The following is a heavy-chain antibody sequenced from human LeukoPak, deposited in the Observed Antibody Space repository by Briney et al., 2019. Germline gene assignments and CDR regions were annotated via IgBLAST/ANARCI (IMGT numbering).Heavy chain of an antibody. Sequence: SETLSLTCTVSGYSISSGYYWGWIRQPPGKGLEWIGSIYYSGSTYYNPSLKSRVTISVDTSKNQFSLRLNSVTAADTAMYFCAKSGGYGLIDYWGQGTRVIVSS. V-gene: IGHV4-38-2*02. D-gene: IGHD1-26*01. CDR1: GYSISSGYY. CDR2: IYYSGST. J-gene: IGHJ4*02. CDR3: AKSGGYGLIDY.